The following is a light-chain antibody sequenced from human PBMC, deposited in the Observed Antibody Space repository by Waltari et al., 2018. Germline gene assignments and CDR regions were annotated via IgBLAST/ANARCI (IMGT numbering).Light chain of an antibody. V-gene: IGLV1-44*01. CDR3: SAWDDSLNAWV. J-gene: IGLJ3*02. CDR2: RNS. Sequence: YQPHPGKAPKLLIYRNSRRPSGVPDRFSGSESGASASLAISALQSEDEAVYYCSAWDDSLNAWVFGGGTKLTVL.